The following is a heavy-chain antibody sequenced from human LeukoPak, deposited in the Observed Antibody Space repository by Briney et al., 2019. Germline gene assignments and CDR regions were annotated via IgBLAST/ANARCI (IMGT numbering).Heavy chain of an antibody. D-gene: IGHD2-2*01. Sequence: GASVKVSCKASGYTFTSYGISWVRQAPGQGLEWMGWISAYNGNTNYAQKLQGRVTMTTDTSTSTAYMELRSLRSDDTAVYYCARAPTPRTHIVVVPGGWFDPWGQGTLVTVSS. V-gene: IGHV1-18*01. CDR1: GYTFTSYG. CDR2: ISAYNGNT. J-gene: IGHJ5*02. CDR3: ARAPTPRTHIVVVPGGWFDP.